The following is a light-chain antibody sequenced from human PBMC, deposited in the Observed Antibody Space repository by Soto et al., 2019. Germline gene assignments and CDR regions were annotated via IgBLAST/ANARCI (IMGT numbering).Light chain of an antibody. Sequence: QSVLTQPASVSGSPGQSITITCTGTSGDVGDNNYVSWYQQHPGKAPRLIIYEVTYRPSGISDRFSGSKSGNTASLAISGLQAEDEADYYCSSYKRRGVFGGGTKRTVL. V-gene: IGLV2-14*01. CDR2: EVT. CDR3: SSYKRRGV. J-gene: IGLJ3*02. CDR1: SGDVGDNNY.